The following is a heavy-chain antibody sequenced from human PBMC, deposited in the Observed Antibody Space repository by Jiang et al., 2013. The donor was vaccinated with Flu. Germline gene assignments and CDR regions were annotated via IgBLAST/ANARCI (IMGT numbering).Heavy chain of an antibody. V-gene: IGHV6-1*01. CDR2: TYFRSDFYN. J-gene: IGHJ3*02. Sequence: QTLSLTCVISGDSVSSNRATWNWIRQSPSRGLEWLGRTYFRSDFYNDYGVSVKSRITITPDTSKNQFSLQLSSVTPDDTAMYYCARLSEVMAADVFDIWGQGTMVTVSS. CDR3: ARLSEVMAADVFDI. D-gene: IGHD2-21*01. CDR1: GDSVSSNRAT.